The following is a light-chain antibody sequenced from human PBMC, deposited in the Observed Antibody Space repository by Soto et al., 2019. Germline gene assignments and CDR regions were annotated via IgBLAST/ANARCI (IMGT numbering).Light chain of an antibody. CDR1: QNIRTY. V-gene: IGKV3-11*01. Sequence: ETVLTQSPDTLSLSPGERATLSCRASQNIRTYLSWYQQKPGQSPRLLVYDAVNRAAGAPDRFSGSGSGTDFTLTITNVEPDGSAVYVCQQRSDWPPLTFGGGTRVEIK. CDR2: DAV. J-gene: IGKJ4*01. CDR3: QQRSDWPPLT.